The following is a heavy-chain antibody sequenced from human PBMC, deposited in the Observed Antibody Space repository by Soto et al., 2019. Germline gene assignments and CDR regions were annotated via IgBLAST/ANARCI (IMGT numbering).Heavy chain of an antibody. V-gene: IGHV1-69*01. D-gene: IGHD2-2*01. Sequence: QVQLVQSGAEVKKPGSSVKVSCKASGGTFSSYAISWVRQAPGQGLEWMGGSIPIVGTANYAQKFQGRVTITADESTSTAYMELSSLRSEDTAVYYCARLLPAAAIAPGYYGMDVWGQGTTVTVSS. CDR2: SIPIVGTA. J-gene: IGHJ6*02. CDR1: GGTFSSYA. CDR3: ARLLPAAAIAPGYYGMDV.